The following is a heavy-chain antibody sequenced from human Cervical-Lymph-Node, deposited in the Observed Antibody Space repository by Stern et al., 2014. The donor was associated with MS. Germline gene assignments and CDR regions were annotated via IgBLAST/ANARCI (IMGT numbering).Heavy chain of an antibody. CDR3: VREMATPYVS. V-gene: IGHV3-30*04. J-gene: IGHJ4*02. D-gene: IGHD5-24*01. CDR2: ISFDGSDK. Sequence: VQLVESGGGVVQPGRSLRLSCAASGFTFTSYGMHWVRQAPGKGLEWVAGISFDGSDKDYSDSVKGRFTVSRDTSKNTLYLQMDGLRPADTAIYFCVREMATPYVSWGQGTLVTVSS. CDR1: GFTFTSYG.